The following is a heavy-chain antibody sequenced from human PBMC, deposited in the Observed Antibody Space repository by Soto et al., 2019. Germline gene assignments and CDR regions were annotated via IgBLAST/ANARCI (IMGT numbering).Heavy chain of an antibody. CDR1: GFTFSSYA. Sequence: PGGSLRLSCAASGFTFSSYAMSWVRQAPGKGLEWVSAISGSGGSTYYADSVKGRFTISRDNSKNTLYLQMNSLRAEDTAVYYCAKGYYYDSSGYYQSYDAFDIWGQGTMVTV. D-gene: IGHD3-22*01. V-gene: IGHV3-23*01. CDR3: AKGYYYDSSGYYQSYDAFDI. J-gene: IGHJ3*02. CDR2: ISGSGGST.